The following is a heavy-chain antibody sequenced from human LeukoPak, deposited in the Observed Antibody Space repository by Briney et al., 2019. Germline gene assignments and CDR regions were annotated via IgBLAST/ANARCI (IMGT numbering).Heavy chain of an antibody. CDR2: VYTSGST. CDR1: GGSISGYY. V-gene: IGHV4-4*07. CDR3: ARACGGESRPFDY. Sequence: SETLSLTCNVSGGSISGYYCNWIRQPAAKGLEWVGRVYTSGSTNYNPSLKSGVTMSVDTSKHHFSLHLSSVSAADRGVYYCARACGGESRPFDYWGQRTVVSVFS. D-gene: IGHD2-21*01. J-gene: IGHJ4*02.